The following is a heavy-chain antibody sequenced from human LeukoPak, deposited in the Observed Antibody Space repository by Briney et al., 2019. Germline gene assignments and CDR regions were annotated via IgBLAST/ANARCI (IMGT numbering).Heavy chain of an antibody. V-gene: IGHV3-23*01. J-gene: IGHJ4*02. D-gene: IGHD1-26*01. CDR1: GFNFDTYA. CDR3: AKGLSRDLLSDFDY. CDR2: ISGSVGST. Sequence: GGSLRLSCAASGFNFDTYAMSWLRQAPGKGLEWVSSISGSVGSTYYADSVKGRFTISRDDSRNTLPLQMHSLGADDTAVYYCAKGLSRDLLSDFDYWGQGTLVTVSS.